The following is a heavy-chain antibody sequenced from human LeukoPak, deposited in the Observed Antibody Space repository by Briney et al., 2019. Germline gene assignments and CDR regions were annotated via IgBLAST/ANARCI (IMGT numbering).Heavy chain of an antibody. CDR2: IKPDGSEK. Sequence: GGSLRLSCAASGFTFSGYWMNWVRQAPGKGLEWVANIKPDGSEKYYVDSVKGRFTISRDNAKNSLYLQMNSLRAEDTAVYYCARDGHYDILTGYFQDWGQGTLVTVSS. CDR1: GFTFSGYW. J-gene: IGHJ1*01. V-gene: IGHV3-7*03. D-gene: IGHD3-9*01. CDR3: ARDGHYDILTGYFQD.